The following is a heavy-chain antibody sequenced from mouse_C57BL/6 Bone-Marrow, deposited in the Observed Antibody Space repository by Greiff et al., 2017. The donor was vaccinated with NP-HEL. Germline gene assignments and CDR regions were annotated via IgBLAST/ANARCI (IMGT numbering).Heavy chain of an antibody. CDR2: ISYDGSN. V-gene: IGHV3-6*01. J-gene: IGHJ2*01. Sequence: ESGPGLVKPSQSLSLTCSVTGYSITSGYYWNWIRQFPGNKLEWMGYISYDGSNNYNPSLKNRISITRDTSKNQFFLKLNSVTTEDTATYYCARDRDYSYYLDDWGQGTTLTVSS. CDR1: GYSITSGYY. CDR3: ARDRDYSYYLDD. D-gene: IGHD1-1*01.